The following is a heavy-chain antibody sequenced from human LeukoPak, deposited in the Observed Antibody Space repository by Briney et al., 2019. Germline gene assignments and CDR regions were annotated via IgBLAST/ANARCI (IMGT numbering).Heavy chain of an antibody. D-gene: IGHD6-6*01. CDR1: GGSLSSYF. V-gene: IGHV4-34*01. CDR3: ARSPRILAASRYDY. CDR2: INHSGST. Sequence: SETLSLTCAVYGGSLSSYFWTWIRQPPGQGLEWIGEINHSGSTNYNPSLKSRVTISLDTSKNQFSLVLSSVTAADTAVYYCARSPRILAASRYDYWGQGTLVSVSS. J-gene: IGHJ4*02.